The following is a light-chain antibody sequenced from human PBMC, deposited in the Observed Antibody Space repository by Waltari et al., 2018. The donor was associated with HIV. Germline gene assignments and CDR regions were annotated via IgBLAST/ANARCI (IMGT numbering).Light chain of an antibody. CDR3: SSYAGSNKKV. CDR1: SSDVGAYNY. CDR2: EVT. Sequence: QSALPQPPSASGSPGQSVTPSCTRTSSDVGAYNYVSWYQQHPGKAPKLMIYEVTKRPSGVPDRFSGSKSGNTASLTVSGLQAEDEADYYCSSYAGSNKKVFGTGTKVTVL. V-gene: IGLV2-8*01. J-gene: IGLJ1*01.